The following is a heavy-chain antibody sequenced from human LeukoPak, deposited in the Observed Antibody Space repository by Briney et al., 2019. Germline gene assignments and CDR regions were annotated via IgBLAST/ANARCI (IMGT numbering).Heavy chain of an antibody. CDR1: GYTFTSYG. Sequence: ASVKVSCKASGYTFTSYGISWVRQAPGQGLEWMGWISAYNGNTNYAQKLQGRVTTTTDTSTSTAYMELRSLRSDDTAVYYCARGYYYDSSGYYSWFDPWGQGTLVTVSS. CDR2: ISAYNGNT. J-gene: IGHJ5*02. D-gene: IGHD3-22*01. V-gene: IGHV1-18*01. CDR3: ARGYYYDSSGYYSWFDP.